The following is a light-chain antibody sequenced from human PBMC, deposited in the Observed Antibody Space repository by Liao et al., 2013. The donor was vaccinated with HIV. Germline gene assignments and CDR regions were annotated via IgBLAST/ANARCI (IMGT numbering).Light chain of an antibody. Sequence: SYVLTQPPSVSVAPGKTASITCGGNSIGSKSVHWYQQKPGQAPVLVIYYDNDRPSGIPERFSGSNSGNTATLTISRVEAGDEADYYCQVWDNSGDHNYVFGTGTKVTVL. CDR2: YDN. V-gene: IGLV3-21*04. CDR1: SIGSKS. J-gene: IGLJ1*01. CDR3: QVWDNSGDHNYV.